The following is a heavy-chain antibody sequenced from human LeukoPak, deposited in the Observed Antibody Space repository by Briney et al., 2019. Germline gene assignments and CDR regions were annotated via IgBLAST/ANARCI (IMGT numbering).Heavy chain of an antibody. CDR2: IKEDGSEK. V-gene: IGHV3-7*01. D-gene: IGHD1-26*01. Sequence: GRSLRLSCTASGFTFSSCWMSWVRQAPGRGLGWVAKIKEDGSEKHYVDSVKGRFNISRDNAKNSLYLQINSLRAEDTAVFYCARGGSGSYYKVTPYWGQGTLLTVSS. CDR3: ARGGSGSYYKVTPY. CDR1: GFTFSSCW. J-gene: IGHJ4*02.